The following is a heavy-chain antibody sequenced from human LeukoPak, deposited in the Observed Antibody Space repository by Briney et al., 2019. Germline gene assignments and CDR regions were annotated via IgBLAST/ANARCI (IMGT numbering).Heavy chain of an antibody. CDR1: GFTFSSYS. J-gene: IGHJ4*02. Sequence: GGSLRLSCAASGFTFSSYSMNWVRQAPGKGLEWVANIKKDGSEKYYVDSVRGRFTISRDNAKNSLYLQMNSLRAEDTAVYYCAADGYSSPFDHWGQGTLVTVSS. D-gene: IGHD5-24*01. CDR2: IKKDGSEK. CDR3: AADGYSSPFDH. V-gene: IGHV3-7*01.